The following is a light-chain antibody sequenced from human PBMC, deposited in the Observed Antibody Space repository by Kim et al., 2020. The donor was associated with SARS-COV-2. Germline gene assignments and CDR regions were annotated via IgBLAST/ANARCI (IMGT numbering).Light chain of an antibody. V-gene: IGKV2-28*01. J-gene: IGKJ1*01. CDR1: QSLLHSNGYNY. CDR2: LGS. Sequence: DIVMTQSPLSLPVTPGEPASISCRSSQSLLHSNGYNYLDWYLQKPGQSPQLLIYLGSNRASGVPDRFSGSGSGTDFTLKISRVEAEDVGVYYCMQALQTQFGQGTKEDIK. CDR3: MQALQTQ.